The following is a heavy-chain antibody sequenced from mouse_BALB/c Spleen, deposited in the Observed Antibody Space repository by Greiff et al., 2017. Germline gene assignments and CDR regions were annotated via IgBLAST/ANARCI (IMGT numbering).Heavy chain of an antibody. V-gene: IGHV5-6-3*01. CDR2: INSNGGST. CDR3: ARDKDYTSGFAY. J-gene: IGHJ3*01. CDR1: GFTFSSYG. Sequence: EVQVVESGGGLVQPGGSLKLSCAASGFTFSSYGMSWVRQTPDKRLELVATINSNGGSTYYPDSVKGRFTISRDNAKNTLYLQMSSLKSEDTAMYYCARDKDYTSGFAYWGQGTLVTVSA. D-gene: IGHD2-13*01.